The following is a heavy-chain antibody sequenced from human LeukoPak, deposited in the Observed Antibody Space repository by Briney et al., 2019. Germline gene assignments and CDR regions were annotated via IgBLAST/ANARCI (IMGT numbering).Heavy chain of an antibody. CDR1: GYTFTSYG. CDR3: ARRVAVARRDAFDI. V-gene: IGHV1-18*01. D-gene: IGHD6-19*01. Sequence: GASVRVSRKASGYTFTSYGISWVRQAPGQGLEWMGWISSYNGNTNYAQKLQGRVTMSTDTSTGTAYMELRSLRSDDTAVYYCARRVAVARRDAFDICGQGKMVTVSS. CDR2: ISSYNGNT. J-gene: IGHJ3*02.